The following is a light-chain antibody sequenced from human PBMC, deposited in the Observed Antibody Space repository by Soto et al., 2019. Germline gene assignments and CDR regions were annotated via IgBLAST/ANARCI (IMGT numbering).Light chain of an antibody. CDR1: SRDVGGYNY. J-gene: IGLJ1*01. Sequence: QSVLTQPASVSGSPGQSITVSCTGTSRDVGGYNYVSWYQQHPGKVPQLMIYDVSNRPSGVSNRFSGSKSGNTASLTISGLQAEDEADYYCSSYTSSNTYVVRTGTKVTV. CDR3: SSYTSSNTYV. CDR2: DVS. V-gene: IGLV2-14*01.